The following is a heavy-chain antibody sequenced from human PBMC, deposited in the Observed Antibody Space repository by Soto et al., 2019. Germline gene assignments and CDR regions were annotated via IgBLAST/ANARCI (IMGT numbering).Heavy chain of an antibody. D-gene: IGHD2-2*01. CDR3: ARHERYCFSSTCAQYWFDP. CDR1: GYTFSRYG. J-gene: IGHJ5*02. V-gene: IGHV1-18*01. CDR2: ISTYNGYT. Sequence: ASVKVSCTASGYTFSRYGIGWVRQAPGQGLDWMGWISTYNGYTEYAQKVQGRVTMTTDTSTSTAYMELRSLRSDDTAMYYCARHERYCFSSTCAQYWFDPWGQGTLVTVSS.